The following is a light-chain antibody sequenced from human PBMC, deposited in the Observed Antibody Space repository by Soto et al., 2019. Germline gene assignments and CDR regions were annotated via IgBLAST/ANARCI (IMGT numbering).Light chain of an antibody. CDR3: QQRNNWPPIT. Sequence: EVVFTQSPGTLSLSPGERATLSCRASQSVGSSYLAWYQQKPGQAPRVLIYGTSSRATGIPDRFSGSGSGTDFTLTISRLEPEDFAVYYCQQRNNWPPITFGQGTRLEIK. J-gene: IGKJ5*01. CDR1: QSVGSSY. V-gene: IGKV3D-20*02. CDR2: GTS.